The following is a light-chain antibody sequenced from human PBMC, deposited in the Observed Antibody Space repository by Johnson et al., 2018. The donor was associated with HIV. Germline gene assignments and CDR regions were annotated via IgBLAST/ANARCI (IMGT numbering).Light chain of an antibody. CDR2: ANN. CDR3: GVWDASLSPHYV. Sequence: QSLLTQPPSVSAAPGQTVTISCSGSSSNVGSSFVSWYRQVPGTAPKLLIYANNKRPPGIPDRFSGSKSGASATLGLTGLQPGDEADYYCGVWDASLSPHYVFGTGTTVIVL. J-gene: IGLJ1*01. V-gene: IGLV1-51*01. CDR1: SSNVGSSF.